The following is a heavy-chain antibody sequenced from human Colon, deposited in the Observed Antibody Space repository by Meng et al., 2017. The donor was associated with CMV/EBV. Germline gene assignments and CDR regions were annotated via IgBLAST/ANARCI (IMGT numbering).Heavy chain of an antibody. D-gene: IGHD2-2*01. V-gene: IGHV4-39*07. CDR2: IYFSGGT. CDR1: GGSINTESYY. Sequence: SETLSLTCTVSGGSINTESYYWAWIRQTPGKGLEWIGTIYFSGGTYYNPSLRSRVTMTVDTSRNQFSLKLSSVPAADTAVYYCARGLFDIVVVPAARGCNWFDPWGQGTLVTVSS. CDR3: ARGLFDIVVVPAARGCNWFDP. J-gene: IGHJ5*02.